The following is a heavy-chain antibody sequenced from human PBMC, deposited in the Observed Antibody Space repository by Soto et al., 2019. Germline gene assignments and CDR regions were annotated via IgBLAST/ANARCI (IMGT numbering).Heavy chain of an antibody. V-gene: IGHV4-59*01. CDR1: SGSLSNYQ. CDR3: AMGGSTLSTLNWLDP. CDR2: IQSSGDT. D-gene: IGHD3-16*01. J-gene: IGHJ5*02. Sequence: PSETLSLTCSVSSGSLSNYQWSWIRQAPGKGLEWIGCIQSSGDTKYNPSLKSRVTMSVDTSKNQFSLKLKSVSAADRAVYFCAMGGSTLSTLNWLDPWGPGVSVTVSS.